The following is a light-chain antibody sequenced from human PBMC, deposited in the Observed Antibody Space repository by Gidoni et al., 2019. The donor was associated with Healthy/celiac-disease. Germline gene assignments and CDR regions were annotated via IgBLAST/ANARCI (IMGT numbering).Light chain of an antibody. J-gene: IGKJ4*01. Sequence: DSQMTQSPASLSASVGDRVTITCRASQSISSYLHWYQQKPGKAPKLLIYAASSLQSGVPARFSGSGSGTDFTLTISSLQPEDFATYYCQQSYSTPLTFGGGTKVEIK. CDR1: QSISSY. CDR3: QQSYSTPLT. CDR2: AAS. V-gene: IGKV1-39*01.